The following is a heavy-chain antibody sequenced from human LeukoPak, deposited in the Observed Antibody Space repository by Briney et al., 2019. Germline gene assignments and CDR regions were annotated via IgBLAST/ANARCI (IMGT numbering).Heavy chain of an antibody. CDR2: IKQNGDQK. D-gene: IGHD3-16*01. CDR1: GFSFSSYW. CDR3: ARDPYDVGGYGAFDI. V-gene: IGHV3-7*01. J-gene: IGHJ3*02. Sequence: GGSLTLSCAASGFSFSSYWMNWVRQAPGKGLEWVGNIKQNGDQKNYVDSVKGRFTISRDDVRDSLYLLMDSVMAEGTSVYYCARDPYDVGGYGAFDIWGDGTMVIVSS.